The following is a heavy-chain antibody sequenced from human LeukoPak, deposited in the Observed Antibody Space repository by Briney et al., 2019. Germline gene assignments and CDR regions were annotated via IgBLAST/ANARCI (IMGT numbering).Heavy chain of an antibody. CDR3: AREGMATMGATSAFDI. J-gene: IGHJ3*02. CDR2: ISAYNGNT. CDR1: GYTFTSYG. V-gene: IGHV1-18*01. D-gene: IGHD5-24*01. Sequence: GASVKVSCKASGYTFTSYGISWVRQAPGQGLEWMGWISAYNGNTNYAQKLQGRVTMTTDTSTSTAYMELRSLRSDDTAVYYCAREGMATMGATSAFDIWGQGTMVTVSS.